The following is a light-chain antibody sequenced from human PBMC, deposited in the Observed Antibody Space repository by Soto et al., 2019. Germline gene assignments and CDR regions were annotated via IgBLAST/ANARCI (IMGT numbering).Light chain of an antibody. CDR1: TCAVTSGHY. V-gene: IGLV7-46*01. CDR3: LLSYSGARVV. CDR2: DTS. Sequence: QAVVTQEPSLTVSPGGTVTLTCGSSTCAVTSGHYPYWFQQKPGQAPRTLIYDTSNKHSWTPARFSGSLLGGKAALTLSGAQPEDEAEYYCLLSYSGARVVFGGGTKLTVL. J-gene: IGLJ2*01.